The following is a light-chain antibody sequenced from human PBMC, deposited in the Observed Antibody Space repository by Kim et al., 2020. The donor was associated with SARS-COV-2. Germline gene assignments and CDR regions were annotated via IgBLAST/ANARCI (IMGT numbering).Light chain of an antibody. Sequence: QSVLTQPPSASKTPGQTVTLTCSGSRSNVGDNSVTWYQQLPGTAPKLLIYNDNQRPSGVPDRFSGSKSGTSASLAISGLQSDDAADYYCAAWDDSLGGLWVFGGGTQLTVL. CDR1: RSNVGDNS. V-gene: IGLV1-44*01. J-gene: IGLJ3*02. CDR2: NDN. CDR3: AAWDDSLGGLWV.